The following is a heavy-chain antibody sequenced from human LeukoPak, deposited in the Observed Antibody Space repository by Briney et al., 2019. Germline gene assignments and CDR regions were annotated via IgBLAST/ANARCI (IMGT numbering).Heavy chain of an antibody. CDR3: ARDNGEWRLNWFDH. CDR1: GFTFSTYV. Sequence: GGSLRLSCAASGFTFSTYVMHWVRQAPGKGLDWVSLIWDDGNNKYYADSVKGRFTISRDNSKNTLYLQMNSLRAEDTAVYYCARDNGEWRLNWFDHWGQGTLVTVSS. D-gene: IGHD2-8*01. CDR2: IWDDGNNK. V-gene: IGHV3-33*01. J-gene: IGHJ5*02.